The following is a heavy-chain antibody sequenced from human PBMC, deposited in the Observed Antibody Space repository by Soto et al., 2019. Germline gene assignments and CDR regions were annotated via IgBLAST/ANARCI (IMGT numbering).Heavy chain of an antibody. CDR3: ARDYSGSYWVKGSDWVKGLNAFDI. Sequence: ASVKVSCKASGGTFSSYAISWVRQAPGQGLAWMGGIIPIFGTANYAQKFQGRVTITADESTSTAYMELSRMRSEDTAVYYCARDYSGSYWVKGSDWVKGLNAFDIWGQGTMVTVSS. CDR2: IIPIFGTA. V-gene: IGHV1-69*13. D-gene: IGHD1-26*01. CDR1: GGTFSSYA. J-gene: IGHJ3*02.